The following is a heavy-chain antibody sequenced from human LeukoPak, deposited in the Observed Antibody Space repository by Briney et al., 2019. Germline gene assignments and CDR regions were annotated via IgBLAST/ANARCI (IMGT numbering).Heavy chain of an antibody. CDR1: GYTFTSYV. V-gene: IGHV1-18*01. CDR2: ISAYNGNT. D-gene: IGHD4-11*01. CDR3: AREGVTTTGDYYYYGMDV. J-gene: IGHJ6*02. Sequence: GASVKVSCKASGYTFTSYVISWVRQAPGQGLEWMGWISAYNGNTNYAQKLQGRVTMTTDTSTSTAYMELRSLRSDDTAVYYCAREGVTTTGDYYYYGMDVWGQGTTVTVSS.